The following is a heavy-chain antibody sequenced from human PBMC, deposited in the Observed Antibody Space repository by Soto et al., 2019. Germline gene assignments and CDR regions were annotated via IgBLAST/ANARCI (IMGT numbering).Heavy chain of an antibody. V-gene: IGHV1-46*01. D-gene: IGHD2-2*01. J-gene: IGHJ4*02. CDR3: ARGQDIVVVPAAAHFDY. Sequence: ASVKVSCKASGYTFTSYYMHWVRQAPGQGLEWMGIINPSGGSTSYAQKFQGRVTMTRDTSTSTVYMELSSLRSEDTAAYYCARGQDIVVVPAAAHFDYWGQGTLVTVSS. CDR1: GYTFTSYY. CDR2: INPSGGST.